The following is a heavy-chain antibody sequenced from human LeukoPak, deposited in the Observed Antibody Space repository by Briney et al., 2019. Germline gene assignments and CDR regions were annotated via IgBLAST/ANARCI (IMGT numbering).Heavy chain of an antibody. CDR1: GGSISSSSYY. J-gene: IGHJ4*02. D-gene: IGHD3-22*01. CDR3: ARHLPSSGYYSYYFDY. Sequence: SETLSLTCTVTGGSISSSSYYWGWIRQPPGKGLEWIGSIYYSGSTYYNPSLKSRVTISVDTSKNQFSLKLSSVTAADTAVYYCARHLPSSGYYSYYFDYWGQGTLVTVSS. CDR2: IYYSGST. V-gene: IGHV4-39*01.